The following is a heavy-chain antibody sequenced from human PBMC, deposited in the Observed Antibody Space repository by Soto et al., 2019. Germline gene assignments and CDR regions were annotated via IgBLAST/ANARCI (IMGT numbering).Heavy chain of an antibody. D-gene: IGHD2-15*01. J-gene: IGHJ6*02. V-gene: IGHV3-23*01. Sequence: GGSLRLSCAASGFTFSSYAMSWVRQAPGKGLEWVSAISGSGGSTYYADSVKGRFTISRDNSKNTLYLQMNSLRAEDTAVYYCAKGGDIVVVVAAHYGMDVWGQGTTVTVSS. CDR1: GFTFSSYA. CDR3: AKGGDIVVVVAAHYGMDV. CDR2: ISGSGGST.